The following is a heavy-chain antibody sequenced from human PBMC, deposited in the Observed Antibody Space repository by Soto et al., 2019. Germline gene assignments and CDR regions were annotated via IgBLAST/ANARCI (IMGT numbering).Heavy chain of an antibody. J-gene: IGHJ4*01. CDR2: ITASDGRT. Sequence: GGSLRLSCAASGFTFSSYAMSWVRQASGKGLEWVSAITASDGRTYYIDSVKGRFAISRDKSRNTLYLRMNSLRDEDTAVYYCAKQDYDILSGYYSSYYFDSWGHGTLVTVSS. V-gene: IGHV3-23*01. CDR3: AKQDYDILSGYYSSYYFDS. D-gene: IGHD3-9*01. CDR1: GFTFSSYA.